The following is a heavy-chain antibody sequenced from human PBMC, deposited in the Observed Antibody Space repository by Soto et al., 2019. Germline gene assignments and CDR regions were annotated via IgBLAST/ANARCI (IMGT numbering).Heavy chain of an antibody. Sequence: SETLSLTCTVSGGSISSGGYYWSWTRQHPGKGLEWIGYIYYSGSTYYNPSLKTRITISVDTSKNQSSLKLSSVPAVDTAVYYCARGPTNWGQGTLVTGSS. V-gene: IGHV4-31*03. CDR2: IYYSGST. D-gene: IGHD5-12*01. CDR1: GGSISSGGYY. J-gene: IGHJ4*02. CDR3: ARGPTN.